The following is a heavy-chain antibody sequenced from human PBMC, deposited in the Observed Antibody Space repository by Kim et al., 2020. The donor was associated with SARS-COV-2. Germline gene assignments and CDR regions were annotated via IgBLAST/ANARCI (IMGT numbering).Heavy chain of an antibody. Sequence: GRFTISRDNSKNTLYLQMNSLRAEDTAVYYCAKDGASYGDYVYYYYGMDVWGQGTTVTVSS. CDR3: AKDGASYGDYVYYYYGMDV. V-gene: IGHV3-30*02. D-gene: IGHD4-17*01. J-gene: IGHJ6*02.